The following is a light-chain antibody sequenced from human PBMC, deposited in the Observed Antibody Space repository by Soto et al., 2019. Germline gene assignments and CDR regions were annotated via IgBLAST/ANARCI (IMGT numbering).Light chain of an antibody. V-gene: IGLV1-40*01. CDR3: VAWDDRLTGFVV. Sequence: QSVLTQPPSVSGAPGQRVTISCTGSSSNIGAGYDVHWYQQLPGTAPKLLIYGNSNRPSGVPDRFSGSKSGTSASLAITGLQAEDEADYYCVAWDDRLTGFVVIGGGTKVTVL. CDR2: GNS. CDR1: SSNIGAGYD. J-gene: IGLJ2*01.